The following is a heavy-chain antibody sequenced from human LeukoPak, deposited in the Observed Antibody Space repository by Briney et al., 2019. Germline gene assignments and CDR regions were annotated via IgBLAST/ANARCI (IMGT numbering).Heavy chain of an antibody. D-gene: IGHD3-22*01. J-gene: IGHJ2*01. CDR2: SYSSGIT. CDR1: GGSIISSY. Sequence: TSETLSLTCTVSGGSIISSYWNWIRQPPGKGLEWIGYSYSSGITNYNPSLKSRGTISIATSRNQFSLRLNSVTAADTAIYYCARRAYYDTSGYYPASGYFDLWGRGTLVTVSS. V-gene: IGHV4-59*08. CDR3: ARRAYYDTSGYYPASGYFDL.